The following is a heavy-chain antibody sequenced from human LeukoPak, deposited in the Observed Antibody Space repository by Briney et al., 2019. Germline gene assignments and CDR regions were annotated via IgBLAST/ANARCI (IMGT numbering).Heavy chain of an antibody. D-gene: IGHD6-13*01. V-gene: IGHV1-2*02. CDR1: GYTFIDYF. CDR2: INPNSGVT. J-gene: IGHJ4*02. Sequence: ASVKVSCKASGYTFIDYFTHWIRQAPGQGLEWMGWINPNSGVTNYAQKFQGRVTMTRDTSISTAYMELSSLRSEDTAVYYCARTSSRFFDFDYWGQGTLVTVSS. CDR3: ARTSSRFFDFDY.